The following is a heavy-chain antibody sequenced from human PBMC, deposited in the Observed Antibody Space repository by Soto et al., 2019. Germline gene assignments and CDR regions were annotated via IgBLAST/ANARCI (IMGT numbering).Heavy chain of an antibody. CDR3: ASDGCSGSNCLHWYVI. Sequence: EVQLVESGGGLVQPGGSLRLSCAASGFTFSSDSMNWVRQAPGKGLEWVSYTSSSSTTKYYADSVKGRFTISKDNAKNSLDLKLSTLRADATAVYYCASDGCSGSNCLHWYVIWGQGTLVPVSS. CDR2: TSSSSTTK. CDR1: GFTFSSDS. V-gene: IGHV3-48*01. J-gene: IGHJ5*02. D-gene: IGHD2-15*01.